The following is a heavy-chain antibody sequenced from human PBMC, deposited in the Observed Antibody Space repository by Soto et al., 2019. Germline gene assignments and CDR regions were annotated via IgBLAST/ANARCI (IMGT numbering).Heavy chain of an antibody. CDR3: ALILDHGDYVGGMDV. V-gene: IGHV1-69*06. CDR2: IIPIFGTA. D-gene: IGHD4-17*01. Sequence: ASVKVSCKASGGTFSSYAISWVRQAPGQGLEWMGGIIPIFGTANYAQKFQGRVTITADKSTSTAYMELSSLRSEDTAVYYCALILDHGDYVGGMDVWGQGTTVTVSS. CDR1: GGTFSSYA. J-gene: IGHJ6*02.